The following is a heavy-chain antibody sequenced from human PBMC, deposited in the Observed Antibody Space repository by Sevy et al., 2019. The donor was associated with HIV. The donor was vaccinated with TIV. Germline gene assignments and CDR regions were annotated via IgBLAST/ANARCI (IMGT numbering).Heavy chain of an antibody. D-gene: IGHD3-9*01. CDR2: ISSNRDNA. V-gene: IGHV3-30-3*01. J-gene: IGHJ4*02. CDR1: GFAFRTYA. CDR3: ARGPEWELTSFLSH. Sequence: GESLKISCAASGFAFRTYAFHWVRQAPGRGLEWVGLISSNRDNAFYATSVRGRFTISRDNSMNTLYLELNNLTPDDTAVYYCARGPEWELTSFLSHWGQGTLVTVSS.